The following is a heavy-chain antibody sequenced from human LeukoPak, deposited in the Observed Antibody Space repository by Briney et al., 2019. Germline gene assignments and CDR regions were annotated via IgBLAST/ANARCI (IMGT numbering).Heavy chain of an antibody. D-gene: IGHD3-10*01. CDR3: AKDANYYGSGSYYDY. CDR1: GFTFSNSA. Sequence: PGGPLRLSCAASGFTFSNSAMSWVRQAPGKGLEWVSTLSGSGITTYYADSVKGRFTISRDNSKNTLYLQMNSLRAEDTAVYYCAKDANYYGSGSYYDYWGQGTLVTVSS. J-gene: IGHJ4*02. CDR2: LSGSGITT. V-gene: IGHV3-23*01.